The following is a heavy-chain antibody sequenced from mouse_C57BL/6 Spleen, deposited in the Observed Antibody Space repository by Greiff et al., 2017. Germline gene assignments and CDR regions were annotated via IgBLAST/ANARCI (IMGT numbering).Heavy chain of an antibody. CDR3: ARVAGTTYFDV. CDR2: INYDGSST. D-gene: IGHD4-1*01. Sequence: EVKVEESEGGLVQPGSSMKLSCTASGFTFSDYYMAWVRQVPEKGLEWVANINYDGSSTYYLDSLKSRFIISRDNTKHILYLQMSNLNSEDTATYYCARVAGTTYFDVRGTGTTVTFST. V-gene: IGHV5-16*01. J-gene: IGHJ1*03. CDR1: GFTFSDYY.